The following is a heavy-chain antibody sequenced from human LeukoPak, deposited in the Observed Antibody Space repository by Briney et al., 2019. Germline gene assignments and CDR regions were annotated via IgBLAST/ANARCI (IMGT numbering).Heavy chain of an antibody. CDR2: ISGSGGST. CDR1: GFTFSSYA. Sequence: PGGSLRLSCAASGFTFSSYAMSWVRQAPGKGLEWVSAISGSGGSTYYADFVKGRFTISRDNSNNTLYLQMNSLSAEDTAVYYCAKRGSNYWYFDLWGRGTLVTVSS. V-gene: IGHV3-23*01. CDR3: AKRGSNYWYFDL. D-gene: IGHD3-16*01. J-gene: IGHJ2*01.